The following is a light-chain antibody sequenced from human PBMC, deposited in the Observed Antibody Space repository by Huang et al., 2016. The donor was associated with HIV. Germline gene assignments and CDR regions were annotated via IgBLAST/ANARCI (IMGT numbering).Light chain of an antibody. CDR2: GAS. J-gene: IGKJ2*01. CDR1: QSVSSSY. CDR3: QQYGRSPYT. V-gene: IGKV3-20*01. Sequence: EIVLTQSPGTLSLSPGERATLSCRASQSVSSSYLAWFQQKPGQAPRLLIYGASRRATCIPDRFSGSGSGTDFTLTISRLEPEDFAVYYCQQYGRSPYTFGQGTKLEIK.